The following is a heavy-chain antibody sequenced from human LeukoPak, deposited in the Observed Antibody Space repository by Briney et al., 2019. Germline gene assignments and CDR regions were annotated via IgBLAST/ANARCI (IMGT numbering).Heavy chain of an antibody. J-gene: IGHJ6*03. D-gene: IGHD6-13*01. CDR3: ARDGSAAGYSSRGDYSYMDV. V-gene: IGHV4-4*07. CDR2: IYTSGST. CDR1: DDSITIYY. Sequence: SETLSLTCTVSDDSITIYYWSWIRQPAGKGLEWIGRIYTSGSTNYNPSLKGRVTISVDTSKNQFSLKLSSVTAADTAVYYCARDGSAAGYSSRGDYSYMDVWGKGTTVTISS.